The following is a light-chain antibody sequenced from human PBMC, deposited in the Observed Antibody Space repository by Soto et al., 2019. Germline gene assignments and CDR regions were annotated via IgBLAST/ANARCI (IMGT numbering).Light chain of an antibody. CDR2: GAS. V-gene: IGKV3-20*01. CDR3: QQYGSSPYT. CDR1: QSVRRY. Sequence: EIVLTHLPATLSLSQGERATLSCRASQSVRRYLAWYRHRPGQPPRLLIYGASSRATGIPDRFSGSGSGADFTLTISRLEPEDFAVYYCQQYGSSPYTFGQGTRLEIK. J-gene: IGKJ5*01.